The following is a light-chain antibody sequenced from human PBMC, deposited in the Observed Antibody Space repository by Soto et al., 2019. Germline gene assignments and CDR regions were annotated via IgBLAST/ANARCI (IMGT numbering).Light chain of an antibody. V-gene: IGKV3-11*01. CDR3: QQRSNWPSIT. J-gene: IGKJ5*01. Sequence: EIVITQSPATLSVSPGERATLSCRASQSVRSSYLAWYQQKPGQAPRLLIYDASNRATGIPARFSGSGSGTDFTLTISSLEPEDFAVYYCQQRSNWPSITFGQGTRLEIK. CDR2: DAS. CDR1: QSVRSSY.